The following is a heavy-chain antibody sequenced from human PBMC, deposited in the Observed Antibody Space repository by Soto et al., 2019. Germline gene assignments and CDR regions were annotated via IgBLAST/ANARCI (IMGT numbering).Heavy chain of an antibody. CDR1: GFTFSDSY. V-gene: IGHV3-11*01. CDR3: ARVSWREKYGMDV. Sequence: PXGSLILSFAASGFTFSDSYMSLIRQAPGKGLEWISYITFSGNTVYYADSLKGRFTISRDNAKNSLYLQMNRLRAEDTAVYYCARVSWREKYGMDVWGQGTTVTVSS. CDR2: ITFSGNTV. J-gene: IGHJ6*02.